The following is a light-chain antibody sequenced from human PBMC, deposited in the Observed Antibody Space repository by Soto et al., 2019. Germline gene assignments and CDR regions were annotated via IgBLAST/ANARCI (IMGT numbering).Light chain of an antibody. CDR3: GSWDSSLSAYV. CDR1: SSNIGGNS. J-gene: IGLJ1*01. Sequence: QSVLTQPPSVSAAPGQKVTISCSGSSSNIGGNSVSWYQQLPATAPKLLIYDDNTRPSGTPDRFSGSKSGTSATLGITGFQTGDEADYYCGSWDSSLSAYVFGTGTKVTVL. CDR2: DDN. V-gene: IGLV1-51*01.